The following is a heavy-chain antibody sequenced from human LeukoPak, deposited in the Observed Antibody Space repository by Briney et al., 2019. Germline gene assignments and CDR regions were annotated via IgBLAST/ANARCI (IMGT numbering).Heavy chain of an antibody. CDR2: FSQSHRS. D-gene: IGHD2/OR15-2a*01. CDR1: GHSTTRGYY. Sequence: PSETLSLTCAISGHSTTRGYYWAWFRQSPGMGLEWIATFSQSHRSFYNASLESRVTMSLDTSKSQFSLNLTSVTAADTAVYYCARVFSVPYLLDSWGRGTQVTVSS. CDR3: ARVFSVPYLLDS. J-gene: IGHJ4*02. V-gene: IGHV4-38-2*01.